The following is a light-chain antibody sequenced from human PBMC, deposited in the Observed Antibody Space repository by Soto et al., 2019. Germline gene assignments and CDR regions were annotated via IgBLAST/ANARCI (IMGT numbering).Light chain of an antibody. V-gene: IGKV1-39*01. J-gene: IGKJ2*03. CDR3: QQCYSGPADS. CDR2: AAS. Sequence: DIQMTQSPSSRSASVGDRVTITCRASQSIATSLNWYQQSPGKAPRLLIYAASSVPIGVPSRFRGGGSGTDFCLTISSLQPEDFATDYSQQCYSGPADSFGEGTKLEIK. CDR1: QSIATS.